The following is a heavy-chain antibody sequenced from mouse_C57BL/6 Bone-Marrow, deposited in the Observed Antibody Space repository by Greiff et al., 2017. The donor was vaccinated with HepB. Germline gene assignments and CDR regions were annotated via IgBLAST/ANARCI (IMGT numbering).Heavy chain of an antibody. J-gene: IGHJ3*01. CDR3: ATEVFAY. CDR1: GYAFSSSW. V-gene: IGHV1-82*01. CDR2: IYPGAGDT. Sequence: QVQLKESGPELVKPGASVKISCKASGYAFSSSWMNWVRQRPGKGLEWIGRIYPGAGDTNYNGKFKGKATLTADKSSSTAYMHLSSLTSEYFAIYLCATEVFAYSCQGTPVT.